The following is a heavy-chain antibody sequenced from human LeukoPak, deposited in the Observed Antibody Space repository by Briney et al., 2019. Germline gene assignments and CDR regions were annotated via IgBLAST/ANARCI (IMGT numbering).Heavy chain of an antibody. CDR1: GGSISSSSYY. Sequence: SETLSLTCTVSGGSISSSSYYWGWIRQPPGKGLEWLGSIYYSGSTYYNPSLKSRVTISVDTSKNQFSLKLSSVTAPDTAVYYDARLIGLGEGSPYFDSWGQGRLVTVSS. D-gene: IGHD3-16*01. CDR2: IYYSGST. J-gene: IGHJ4*02. CDR3: ARLIGLGEGSPYFDS. V-gene: IGHV4-39*07.